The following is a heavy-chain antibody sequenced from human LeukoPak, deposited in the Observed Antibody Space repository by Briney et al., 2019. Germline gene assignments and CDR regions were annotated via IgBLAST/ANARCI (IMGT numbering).Heavy chain of an antibody. CDR2: ISAYNGNT. CDR3: AREGGSYYSGWFDP. J-gene: IGHJ5*02. V-gene: IGHV1-18*01. CDR1: GYTFTSYG. D-gene: IGHD1-26*01. Sequence: ASVKVSCKASGYTFTSYGISWVRQAPGQGLEWMGRISAYNGNTNYAQKLQGRVTMTTDTSTSTAYMELRSLRSDDTAVYYCAREGGSYYSGWFDPWGQGTLVTVSS.